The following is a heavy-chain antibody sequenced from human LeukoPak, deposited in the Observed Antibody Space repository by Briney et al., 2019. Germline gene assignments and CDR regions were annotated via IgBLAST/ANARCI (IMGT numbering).Heavy chain of an antibody. D-gene: IGHD2-2*01. CDR2: IYHSGST. J-gene: IGHJ4*02. V-gene: IGHV4-4*02. Sequence: SETLSLTCAVSGGSISSSNWWSWVRQPPGKGLEWIGEIYHSGSTNYNPSLKSRVTISVDKSKNQFSLKLSSVTAADTAVYYCARASYCSSTSCPMSLDYWGQGTLVTVSS. CDR1: GGSISSSNW. CDR3: ARASYCSSTSCPMSLDY.